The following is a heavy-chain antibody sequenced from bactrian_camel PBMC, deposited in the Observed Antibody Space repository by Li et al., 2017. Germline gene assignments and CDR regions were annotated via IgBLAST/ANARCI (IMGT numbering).Heavy chain of an antibody. V-gene: IGHV3S1*01. D-gene: IGHD1*01. CDR2: IWFDPGTT. Sequence: QVQLVESGGGSVQAGGTLTLSCATPGLTPSGYCMGWFRQAPGKERERVARIWFDPGTTDYADSVKGRFTISRDNAKRTLYLQMNSLKPEDTAMYYCASDPNGLGFTYWGQGTQVTVS. CDR3: ASDPNGLGFTY. J-gene: IGHJ4*01. CDR1: GLTPSGYC.